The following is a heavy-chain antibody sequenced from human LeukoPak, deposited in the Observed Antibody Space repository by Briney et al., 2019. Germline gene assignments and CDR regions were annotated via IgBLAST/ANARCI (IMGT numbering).Heavy chain of an antibody. Sequence: ASVKVSCKASGGTFSSYAISWVRQAPGQGLEWMGGIIPIFGTANYAQKFQGRVTITTDESTSTAYMELSGLRSEDTAVYYCARERIAAASVFDYWGQGTLVTVSS. V-gene: IGHV1-69*05. CDR1: GGTFSSYA. J-gene: IGHJ4*02. CDR3: ARERIAAASVFDY. D-gene: IGHD6-13*01. CDR2: IIPIFGTA.